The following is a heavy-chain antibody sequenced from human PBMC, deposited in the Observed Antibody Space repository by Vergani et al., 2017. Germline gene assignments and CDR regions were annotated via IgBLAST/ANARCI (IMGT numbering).Heavy chain of an antibody. CDR1: GLTFSDSA. CDR2: IRDKAYNYAT. J-gene: IGHJ6*04. CDR3: FYDFWAGYDSGDV. Sequence: EVHLVESGGGLVQPGESLKLSCATSGLTFSDSAIHWVRQTSGKGLEWIGRIRDKAYNYATVYAVSVKGRFTIARDDSKKTAYLQMNGRTTEDTAVYYCFYDFWAGYDSGDVWGKGTTVTVSS. V-gene: IGHV3-73*02. D-gene: IGHD3-3*01.